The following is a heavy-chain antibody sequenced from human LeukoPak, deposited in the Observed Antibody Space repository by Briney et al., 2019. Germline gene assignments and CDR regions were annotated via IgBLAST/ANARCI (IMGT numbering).Heavy chain of an antibody. CDR3: ARHLPYDSSAYYLAPFDY. V-gene: IGHV4-59*08. J-gene: IGHJ4*02. Sequence: SQTLSLTCTVSGASISSYWWGWVRQPPEKGLEWIGYMYYTGSTNYNPSLKSRVTMSVDTSKSQFYLKLSSVTAADTAVYYCARHLPYDSSAYYLAPFDYWGQGTLVTVSS. D-gene: IGHD3-22*01. CDR1: GASISSYW. CDR2: MYYTGST.